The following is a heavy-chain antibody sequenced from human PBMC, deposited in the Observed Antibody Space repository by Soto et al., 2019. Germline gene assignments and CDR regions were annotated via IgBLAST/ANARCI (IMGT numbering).Heavy chain of an antibody. V-gene: IGHV3-9*01. Sequence: GGSLRLSCAASGFTFDDHAMHWVRQTPGKGLEWVSGISWNSGSIGYADSVKGRFTISRDNAKNSLYLQMNSLRVEDTALYYCAKDRTPYIGPPEYWGLGTLVTVSS. J-gene: IGHJ4*02. CDR1: GFTFDDHA. D-gene: IGHD1-7*01. CDR3: AKDRTPYIGPPEY. CDR2: ISWNSGSI.